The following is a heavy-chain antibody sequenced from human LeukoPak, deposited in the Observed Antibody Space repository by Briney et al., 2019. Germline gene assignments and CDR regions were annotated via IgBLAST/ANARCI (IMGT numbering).Heavy chain of an antibody. Sequence: TGGSLRLSCAASGFTFSDYSMNWVRQAPGKGLEWVSSISSSSIYIYYADSLKGRFTISRDNAKNSLYLQMNSLRAEDTAVYYCAHSSGYAYGLDYWGQGTLVTVSS. CDR2: ISSSSIYI. D-gene: IGHD5-18*01. CDR1: GFTFSDYS. J-gene: IGHJ4*02. V-gene: IGHV3-21*01. CDR3: AHSSGYAYGLDY.